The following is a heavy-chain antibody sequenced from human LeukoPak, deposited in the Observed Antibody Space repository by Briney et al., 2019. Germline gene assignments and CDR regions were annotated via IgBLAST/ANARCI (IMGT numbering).Heavy chain of an antibody. CDR1: GFPFSSYS. D-gene: IGHD3-10*01. CDR3: ARGRGALGYMDV. J-gene: IGHJ6*03. CDR2: IRSTGTST. V-gene: IGHV3-48*01. Sequence: GGSLRLSCAASGFPFSSYSMNWVRQAPGKGLEWVSYIRSTGTSTYHADSVKGRFAISRDNDKNSLYLQMNSLGGDDTAVYYCARGRGALGYMDVWGKGTSVTVSS.